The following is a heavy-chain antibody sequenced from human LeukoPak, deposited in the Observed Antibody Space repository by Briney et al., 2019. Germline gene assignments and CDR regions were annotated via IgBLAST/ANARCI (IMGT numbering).Heavy chain of an antibody. D-gene: IGHD6-13*01. CDR1: GFTFATSW. CDR3: ARVLGAAAGLRAFDI. Sequence: GGSLRLSCAASGFTFATSWMHWLRQAPGKGLVWVPRINSDGSTTNYADSVKGRFTISRDNAKNTLYLQMNSLSGEDTAVYYCARVLGAAAGLRAFDIWGQGTLVFVS. J-gene: IGHJ3*02. CDR2: INSDGSTT. V-gene: IGHV3-74*01.